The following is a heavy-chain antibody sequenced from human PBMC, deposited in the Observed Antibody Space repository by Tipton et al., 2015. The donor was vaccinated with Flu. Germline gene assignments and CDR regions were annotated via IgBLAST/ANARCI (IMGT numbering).Heavy chain of an antibody. CDR3: ARDSRGTSYYDYIWGSYRYRYWYFDL. J-gene: IGHJ2*01. CDR2: IYYSGST. V-gene: IGHV4-39*07. Sequence: TLSLTCTVSGGSISSSSYYWGWIRQPPGKGLEWIGSIYYSGSTYYNPSLKSRVTISVGTSKNQFSLKLSSVTAADTAVYYCARDSRGTSYYDYIWGSYRYRYWYFDLWGRGTLVTVSS. D-gene: IGHD3-16*02. CDR1: GGSISSSSYY.